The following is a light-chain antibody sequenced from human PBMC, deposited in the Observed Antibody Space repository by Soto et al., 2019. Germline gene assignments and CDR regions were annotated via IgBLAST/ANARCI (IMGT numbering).Light chain of an antibody. CDR2: EVR. V-gene: IGLV2-14*01. CDR3: SSYTSSRSVV. CDR1: SSDVGGYNY. Sequence: QSALTQPASVSGSPGQSITISCTGTSSDVGGYNYVSWYQQHPGKAPKLMIYEVRNRPSGVSNRFSGSKSGNTASLTISGLQAEDEADYYCSSYTSSRSVVFGGGTQLTVL. J-gene: IGLJ2*01.